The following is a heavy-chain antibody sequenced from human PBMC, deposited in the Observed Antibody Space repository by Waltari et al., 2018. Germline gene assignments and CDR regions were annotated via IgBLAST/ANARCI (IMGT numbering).Heavy chain of an antibody. V-gene: IGHV5-51*01. D-gene: IGHD4-17*01. Sequence: EVQLVQSGAEVKKPGESLQISCKGSGHSFTSSWIGWVRQMPGKGLELMGIIYPGDSDTRYSPSFQGQVTISVDKSISTAYLQWSSLRASDTAMYYCARLAYGESRGAFDTWGQGTVVTVSS. CDR2: IYPGDSDT. J-gene: IGHJ3*02. CDR1: GHSFTSSW. CDR3: ARLAYGESRGAFDT.